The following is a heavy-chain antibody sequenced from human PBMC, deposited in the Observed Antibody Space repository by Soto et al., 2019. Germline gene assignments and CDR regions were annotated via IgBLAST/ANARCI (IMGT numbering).Heavy chain of an antibody. V-gene: IGHV3-33*01. CDR3: AREMGMSPGMDV. CDR1: GFTFSSYG. D-gene: IGHD1-26*01. J-gene: IGHJ6*02. CDR2: IWYDGSNK. Sequence: ESGGGVVQPGRSLRLSCAASGFTFSSYGMHWVRQAPGKGLEWVAVIWYDGSNKYYADSVKGRFTISRDNSKNTLYLQMNSLRAEDTAVYYCAREMGMSPGMDVWGQGTTVTVSS.